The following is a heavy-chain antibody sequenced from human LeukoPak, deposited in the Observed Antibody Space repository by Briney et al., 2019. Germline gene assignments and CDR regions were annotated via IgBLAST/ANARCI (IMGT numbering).Heavy chain of an antibody. CDR3: ARTTGTKGFDL. J-gene: IGHJ5*02. CDR2: INPNSGGT. D-gene: IGHD1-1*01. CDR1: GYTFTGHY. Sequence: ASVKVSCKASGYTFTGHYLHWVRQAPGQGLEWMGWINPNSGGTSYAQKFQGRVAMTRDVSITTAHMELSGLRSEDTAVYYCARTTGTKGFDLCGQGTLVTVSS. V-gene: IGHV1-2*02.